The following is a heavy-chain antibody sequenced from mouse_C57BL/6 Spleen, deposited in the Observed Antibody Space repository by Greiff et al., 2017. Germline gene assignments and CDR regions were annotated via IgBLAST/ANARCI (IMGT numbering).Heavy chain of an antibody. J-gene: IGHJ1*03. CDR1: GFSFHTYA. V-gene: IGHV10-1*01. CDR2: IRSKSNNYAT. Sequence: EVLLVESGGGLVQPKGSLKLSCAASGFSFHTYAMTWVSQAPGKGLEWVARIRSKSNNYATYYANSVKDRFTISRDDSESMLFMQMNNLNTEATAIYLCLRLVGYYVRFDVWRTGPTVTVSS. D-gene: IGHD1-1*01. CDR3: LRLVGYYVRFDV.